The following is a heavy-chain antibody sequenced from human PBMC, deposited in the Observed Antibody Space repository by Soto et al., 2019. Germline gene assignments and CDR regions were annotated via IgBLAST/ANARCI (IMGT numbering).Heavy chain of an antibody. CDR1: GYSFTSYE. CDR2: MNPDRGNT. Sequence: QVQLVQSGAEVKKPGASVKVSCKASGYSFTSYEINWVRQATGQGLEWLGSMNPDRGNTGYGGKFQGRITMTRNTSISAAYMELSSLRYVVTAVYYSATRTELGGYWGQGTLVTVSS. D-gene: IGHD7-27*01. J-gene: IGHJ4*02. CDR3: ATRTELGGY. V-gene: IGHV1-8*01.